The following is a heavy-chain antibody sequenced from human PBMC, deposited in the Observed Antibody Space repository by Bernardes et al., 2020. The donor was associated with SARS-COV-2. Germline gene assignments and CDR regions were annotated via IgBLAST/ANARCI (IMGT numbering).Heavy chain of an antibody. Sequence: LVLSCAASGFTVSVYWMHWVRQAPGKGLVWVARVNSDGSRITYADSVKGRFTISRDNAKNTLYLQMNSLRAEDTAVYYCAREEGYVLGLSYHYYGMDVWGQGTTVTVSS. J-gene: IGHJ6*02. V-gene: IGHV3-74*03. D-gene: IGHD5-12*01. CDR3: AREEGYVLGLSYHYYGMDV. CDR1: GFTVSVYW. CDR2: VNSDGSRI.